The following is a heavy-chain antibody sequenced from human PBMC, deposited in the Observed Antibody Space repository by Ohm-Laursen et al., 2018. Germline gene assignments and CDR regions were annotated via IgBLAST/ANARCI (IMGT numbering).Heavy chain of an antibody. J-gene: IGHJ4*02. V-gene: IGHV3-11*01. Sequence: SLRLSCSATGFIITDYSMTWVRQAPGKGLEWVSSISAGRLIMYYSDSVKGRFTISRDNAKNSLYLQMNSLRVEDTAVYYCVKSPRLLDYWGQGTLVTVSS. CDR3: VKSPRLLDY. CDR2: ISAGRLIM. D-gene: IGHD4-11*01. CDR1: GFIITDYS.